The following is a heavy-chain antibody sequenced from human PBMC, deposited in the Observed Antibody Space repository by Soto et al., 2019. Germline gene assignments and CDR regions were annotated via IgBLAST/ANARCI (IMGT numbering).Heavy chain of an antibody. CDR3: ARLKIYCSGGSCYPHYYYGMDV. J-gene: IGHJ6*02. D-gene: IGHD2-15*01. Sequence: QVQLVQSGAEVKKPGASVKVSCKASGYTFTGYYMHWVRQAPGQGLEWMGWINPNSGGTNYAQKFQGWVTMTMDTSISTAYMELSRLRSDDTAVYYCARLKIYCSGGSCYPHYYYGMDVWGQGTTVTVSS. V-gene: IGHV1-2*04. CDR2: INPNSGGT. CDR1: GYTFTGYY.